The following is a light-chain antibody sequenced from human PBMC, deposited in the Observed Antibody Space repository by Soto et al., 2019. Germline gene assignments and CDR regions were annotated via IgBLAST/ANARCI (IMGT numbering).Light chain of an antibody. CDR1: QSVRSNY. V-gene: IGKV3-20*01. J-gene: IGKJ5*01. CDR2: GAS. CDR3: QQYGNSIPIT. Sequence: EIVLTQSPGTLSLSPGERATLACRASQSVRSNYLAWYQQKPGQAPRLLIYGASSRATGIPDRFSGSGSGTDFTLTISRLEPEDFAVYYCQQYGNSIPITFGQGTRLEIK.